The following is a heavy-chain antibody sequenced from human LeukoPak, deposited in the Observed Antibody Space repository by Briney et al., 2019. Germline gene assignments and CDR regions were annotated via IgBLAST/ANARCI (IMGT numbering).Heavy chain of an antibody. CDR3: ARPAATYSAAFDY. J-gene: IGHJ4*02. V-gene: IGHV1-69*13. CDR1: GGTFSSYA. CDR2: IIPIFGTA. D-gene: IGHD2-2*01. Sequence: SVKVSCKASGGTFSSYAISWVRRAPGQGLEWMGGIIPIFGTANYAQKFQGRVTITADESTSTAYMELSSLRSEDTAVYYCARPAATYSAAFDYWGQGTLVTVSS.